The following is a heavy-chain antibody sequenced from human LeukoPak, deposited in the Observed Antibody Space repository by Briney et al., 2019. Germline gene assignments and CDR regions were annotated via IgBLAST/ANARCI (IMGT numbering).Heavy chain of an antibody. V-gene: IGHV4-61*02. J-gene: IGHJ4*02. CDR3: ARASVGATSFDY. CDR2: IYTSGST. Sequence: PSETLSLTCTVSGGSISSGSYYWSWIRQPAGKGLEWIGRIYTSGSTNYNPSLKSRVTISVDTSKNQFSLKLSSVTAADTALYYCARASVGATSFDYWGQGTLVTVSS. CDR1: GGSISSGSYY. D-gene: IGHD1-26*01.